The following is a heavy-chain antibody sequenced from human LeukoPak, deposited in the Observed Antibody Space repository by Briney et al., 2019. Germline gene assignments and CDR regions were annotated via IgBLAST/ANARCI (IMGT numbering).Heavy chain of an antibody. CDR2: IKQDGSEK. CDR1: GFTFSSYW. J-gene: IGHJ6*02. D-gene: IGHD2-8*02. V-gene: IGHV3-7*01. CDR3: ARDGWHHEDYWWMDV. Sequence: GGSLRLSCAASGFTFSSYWMSWVRQAPGKGLEWVANIKQDGSEKYYVDSVKGRFTISRDNAKNSLYLQMNSLRAEDTAVYYCARDGWHHEDYWWMDVWGQGTTVTVSS.